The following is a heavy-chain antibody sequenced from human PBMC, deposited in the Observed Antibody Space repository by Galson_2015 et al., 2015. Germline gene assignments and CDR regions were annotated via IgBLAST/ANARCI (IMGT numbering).Heavy chain of an antibody. J-gene: IGHJ3*02. CDR3: ATDRFTIFGVVIRPHAFDI. Sequence: KVSCKVSGYTLTELSMHWVRQAPGKGLEWMGGFDPEDGETIYAQKFQGRVTMTEDTSTDTAYMELSSLRSEDTAVYYCATDRFTIFGVVIRPHAFDIWGQGTMVTVSS. CDR2: FDPEDGET. D-gene: IGHD3-3*01. V-gene: IGHV1-24*01. CDR1: GYTLTELS.